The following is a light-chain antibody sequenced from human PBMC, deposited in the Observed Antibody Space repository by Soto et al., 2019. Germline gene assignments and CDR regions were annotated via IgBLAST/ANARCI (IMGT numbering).Light chain of an antibody. V-gene: IGKV1-33*01. J-gene: IGKJ5*01. CDR2: AVS. Sequence: IQLTQSPSSLSASVGETVTITCRASQDIDNSLNWYQHKPGKAPKLLVYAVSFLETGVPSRFSGRGSGTVFSLTINSLQSDDFATYYCQQHDGRPTMTLGQGTRLDSK. CDR3: QQHDGRPTMT. CDR1: QDIDNS.